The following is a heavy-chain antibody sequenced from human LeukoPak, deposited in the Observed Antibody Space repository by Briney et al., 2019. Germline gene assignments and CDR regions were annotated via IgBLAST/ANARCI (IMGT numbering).Heavy chain of an antibody. CDR1: GGSFSGYY. Sequence: SETLSLTCAVYGGSFSGYYWSWIRQPPGEGLEWIGEINHSGSTNYNPSLKSRVTISVDTSKNQFSLKLSSVTAADTAVYYCARGSGYSYGYDYYYYMDVWGKGTTVTVSS. CDR3: ARGSGYSYGYDYYYYMDV. V-gene: IGHV4-34*01. J-gene: IGHJ6*03. CDR2: INHSGST. D-gene: IGHD5-18*01.